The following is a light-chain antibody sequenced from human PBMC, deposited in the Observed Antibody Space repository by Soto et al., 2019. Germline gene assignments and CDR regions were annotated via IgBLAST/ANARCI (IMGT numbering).Light chain of an antibody. V-gene: IGKV3-20*01. Sequence: GWTQYQGTLSLSPGERATLSCMASQSVSNNYLAWYQQKPGQAPRLLIYGASNRATGIPDRFSGSGSGTDFTLTISRLEPDDFAVYYCQQYGRSGTFGQGTKVAI. CDR2: GAS. CDR3: QQYGRSGT. CDR1: QSVSNNY. J-gene: IGKJ1*01.